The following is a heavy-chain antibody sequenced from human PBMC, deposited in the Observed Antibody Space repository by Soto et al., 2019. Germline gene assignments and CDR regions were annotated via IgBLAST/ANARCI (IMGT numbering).Heavy chain of an antibody. V-gene: IGHV3-23*01. CDR3: AKDRVVRGVIDYYYGMDV. CDR2: ISGSGGST. D-gene: IGHD3-10*01. CDR1: GFTFSSYA. Sequence: VQLLESGGGLVQPGGSLRLSCAASGFTFSSYAMSWVRQAPGKGLEWVSAISGSGGSTYYADSVKGRFTISRDNSKNTLYLQMNSLRAEDTAVYYCAKDRVVRGVIDYYYGMDVWGQGTTVTVSS. J-gene: IGHJ6*02.